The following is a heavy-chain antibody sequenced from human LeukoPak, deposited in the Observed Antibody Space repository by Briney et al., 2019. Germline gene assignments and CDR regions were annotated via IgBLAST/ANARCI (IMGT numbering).Heavy chain of an antibody. CDR1: GFTFSSYE. V-gene: IGHV3-48*03. CDR2: ISSSGSNI. Sequence: GGSLRLSCAASGFTFSSYEMNWVRQAPGKGLEGVSYISSSGSNIYYADSVKGRFTISRNNAKNSLYLQLNSLSAEDTAVYCCAELGITMIGGVWGKGTTVTVSS. J-gene: IGHJ6*04. CDR3: AELGITMIGGV. D-gene: IGHD3-10*02.